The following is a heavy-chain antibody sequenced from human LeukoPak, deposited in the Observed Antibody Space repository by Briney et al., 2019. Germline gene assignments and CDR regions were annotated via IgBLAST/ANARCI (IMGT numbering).Heavy chain of an antibody. CDR1: GFTFSSYW. J-gene: IGHJ4*02. CDR2: IKQDGSDK. V-gene: IGHV3-7*01. D-gene: IGHD6-19*01. CDR3: ATYSSAFSY. Sequence: PGGSLRLSCAASGFTFSSYWMSWVRQAPGKGLEWVANIKQDGSDKYYVDSVKGRFTISRDNAKNPLYLQMNSLRAEDTAVYYCATYSSAFSYWGQGALVTVSS.